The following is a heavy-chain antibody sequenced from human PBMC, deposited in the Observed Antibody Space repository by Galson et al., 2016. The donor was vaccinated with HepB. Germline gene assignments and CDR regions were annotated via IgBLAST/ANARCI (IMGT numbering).Heavy chain of an antibody. CDR1: GFTVSGKY. V-gene: IGHV3-53*01. Sequence: SLRLSCAASGFTVSGKYMSWARQAPGKGLEWVAVIFSVDATYYRESVKGRFTISRDNSKNTLYLQMNNMRADDTAVYYCEGYSDPLDIWGQGTMVTVSS. CDR3: EGYSDPLDI. D-gene: IGHD3-22*01. CDR2: IFSVDAT. J-gene: IGHJ3*02.